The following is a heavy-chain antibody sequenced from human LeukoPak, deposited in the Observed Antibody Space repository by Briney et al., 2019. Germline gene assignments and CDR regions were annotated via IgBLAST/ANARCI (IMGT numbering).Heavy chain of an antibody. D-gene: IGHD3-10*01. CDR2: ISGSGADT. V-gene: IGHV3-23*01. CDR3: AKQLDSGNYYPTGDDY. CDR1: GFTLSSYA. J-gene: IGHJ4*02. Sequence: TGGSLRLSCAASGFTLSSYAASWVRQAPGKGLEWVSAISGSGADTYYADSVKGRFTISRDASKYTLYLQMNSLRDEDTAVYYCAKQLDSGNYYPTGDDYWGQGTLVTVSS.